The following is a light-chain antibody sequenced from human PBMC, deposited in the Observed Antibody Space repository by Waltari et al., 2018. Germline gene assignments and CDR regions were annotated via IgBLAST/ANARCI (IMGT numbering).Light chain of an antibody. J-gene: IGLJ2*01. CDR2: EVS. Sequence: QSALTQPPSASGSPGQSVTISCPATSSDVGGFNSVAWYQQHPGKAPKLMIYEVSKRPSGVPDRFSGSKSGNTASLTVSGLQAEDEGDYYCSSYAGTNNVVFGGGTKLTVL. CDR3: SSYAGTNNVV. V-gene: IGLV2-8*01. CDR1: SSDVGGFNS.